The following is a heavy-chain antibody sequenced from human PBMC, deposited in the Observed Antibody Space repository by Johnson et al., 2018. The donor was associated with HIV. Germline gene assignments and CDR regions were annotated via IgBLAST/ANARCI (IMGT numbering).Heavy chain of an antibody. CDR3: TTDLGIGGYAFDI. CDR2: IYSGGST. J-gene: IGHJ3*02. Sequence: VQLVESGGGLVQPGGSLRLSCEASGFTVSSNYMNWVRQAPGKGLEWVSVIYSGGSTYYADSVKGRFTISRDNSKNTLHLQMNSLKTEDTAVYYCTTDLGIGGYAFDIWGQGTMVTVSS. CDR1: GFTVSSNY. V-gene: IGHV3-66*01. D-gene: IGHD3-16*01.